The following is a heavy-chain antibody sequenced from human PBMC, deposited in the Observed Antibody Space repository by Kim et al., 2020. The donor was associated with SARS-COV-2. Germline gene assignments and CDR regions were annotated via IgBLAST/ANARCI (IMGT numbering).Heavy chain of an antibody. CDR2: INHSGST. J-gene: IGHJ5*02. V-gene: IGHV4-34*01. CDR3: ARSRTLGGSGSTSFGS. Sequence: SETLSLTCAVYGGSFSGYYWSWIRQPPGKGLEWIGEINHSGSTNYNPSLKSRVTISVDTSKNQFSLKLSSVTAADTAVYYCARSRTLGGSGSTSFGSWGQGTLVTVSS. D-gene: IGHD3-10*01. CDR1: GGSFSGYY.